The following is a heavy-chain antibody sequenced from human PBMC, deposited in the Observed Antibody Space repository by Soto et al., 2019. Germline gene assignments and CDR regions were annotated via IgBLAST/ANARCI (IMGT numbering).Heavy chain of an antibody. Sequence: GGSLRLSCAASGFTFSSYAMSWVRQAPGKGLEWVSAISGSGGSTYYADSVKGRFTISGDNSKNTLYLQMNSLRAEDTAVYYCAKGSAAGPRNYFDYWAREPWSPSPQ. J-gene: IGHJ4*02. CDR3: AKGSAAGPRNYFDY. V-gene: IGHV3-23*01. CDR1: GFTFSSYA. CDR2: ISGSGGST. D-gene: IGHD6-13*01.